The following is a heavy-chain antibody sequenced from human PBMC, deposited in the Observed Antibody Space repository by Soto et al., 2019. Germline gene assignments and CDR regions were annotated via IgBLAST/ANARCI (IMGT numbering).Heavy chain of an antibody. Sequence: SEILSLTCTFTCFSILFSIYYWVLICQPPGKGLEWIGSIYYSGSTYYNPSLKSRVTISVDTSKNQFSLKLSSVTAADTAVYYCARHNWATYYNYYYMDVWGKGTTIT. CDR1: CFSILFSIYY. CDR2: IYYSGST. J-gene: IGHJ6*03. CDR3: ARHNWATYYNYYYMDV. V-gene: IGHV4-39*01. D-gene: IGHD7-27*01.